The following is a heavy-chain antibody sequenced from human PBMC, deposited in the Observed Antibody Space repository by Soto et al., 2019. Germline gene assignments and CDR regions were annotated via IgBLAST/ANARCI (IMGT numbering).Heavy chain of an antibody. CDR3: AREGQAPYYYYGMDV. J-gene: IGHJ6*02. CDR1: GYTFTNYG. Sequence: QVQVVQSGDEVKKPGASVKVSCKASGYTFTNYGFSWVRQAPGQGLEWMGWISGYNGNTKYAEKFQGRVTMTTDTSTSTAHMEPRSLRSDDTAVYYCAREGQAPYYYYGMDVWGQGTGVTVSS. V-gene: IGHV1-18*01. CDR2: ISGYNGNT.